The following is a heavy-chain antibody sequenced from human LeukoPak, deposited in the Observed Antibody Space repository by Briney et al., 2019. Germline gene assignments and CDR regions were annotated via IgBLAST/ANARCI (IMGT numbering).Heavy chain of an antibody. CDR1: GFTFSNAW. CDR3: TTDSAVY. CDR2: VKRKIDGETT. Sequence: GGSLRLSCAASGFTFSNAWMTWVRQAPGKGLEWVGRVKRKIDGETTDYAAPVKGRFAISRDDSKNTVYLQMNSLKTEDTAVYYCTTDSAVYWGQGTLVIVSS. V-gene: IGHV3-15*01. J-gene: IGHJ4*02.